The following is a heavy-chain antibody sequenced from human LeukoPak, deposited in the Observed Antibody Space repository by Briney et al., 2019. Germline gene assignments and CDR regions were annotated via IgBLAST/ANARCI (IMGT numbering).Heavy chain of an antibody. V-gene: IGHV3-7*01. Sequence: GGSLRLSCAASGFNFSSDWMSWVRQAPGKGLEWVANIKQDGSEEYYVDSVKGRFTISRDNAKNSLYLQMNSLRAEDTAVYYCARDYGVYGDYAFDYWGQGTLVTVSS. CDR3: ARDYGVYGDYAFDY. CDR1: GFNFSSDW. J-gene: IGHJ4*02. D-gene: IGHD4-17*01. CDR2: IKQDGSEE.